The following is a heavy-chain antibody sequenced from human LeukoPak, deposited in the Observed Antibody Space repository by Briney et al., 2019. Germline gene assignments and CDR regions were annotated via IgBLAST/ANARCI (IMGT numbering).Heavy chain of an antibody. V-gene: IGHV4-39*01. Sequence: GSLRLSCAASGFTFSSYAMSWVRQPPGKGLEWIGSIYYSGSTYYNPSLKSRVTISVDTSKNQFSLKLSSVTAADTAVYYCARGSELVLDAFDIWGQGTMVTVSS. CDR3: ARGSELVLDAFDI. CDR2: IYYSGST. CDR1: GFTFSSYA. J-gene: IGHJ3*02. D-gene: IGHD2-8*02.